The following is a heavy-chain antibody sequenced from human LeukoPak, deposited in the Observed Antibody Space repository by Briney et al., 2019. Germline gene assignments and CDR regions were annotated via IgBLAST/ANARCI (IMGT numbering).Heavy chain of an antibody. D-gene: IGHD3-22*01. CDR2: ISSSSSYI. CDR3: ARENYYDSSGFDY. V-gene: IGHV3-21*01. J-gene: IGHJ4*02. Sequence: GGSLRLSCAASGFTFSSYSLNWVRQAPGKGLEWVSSISSSSSYIYYADSVKGRFTTSRDNAKNSLYLQMNSLRAGDTAVYYCARENYYDSSGFDYWGQGTLVTVSS. CDR1: GFTFSSYS.